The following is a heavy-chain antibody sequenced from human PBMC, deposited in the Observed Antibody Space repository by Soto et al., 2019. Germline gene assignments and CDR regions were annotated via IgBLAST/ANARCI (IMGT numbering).Heavy chain of an antibody. V-gene: IGHV3-53*01. D-gene: IGHD6-13*01. CDR3: ARDPPGIAASGAGG. Sequence: EVQLVESGGGLIQPGGSLRLSCAASGFTVSNNSMRWVRQAPGKGLEWVSLIYRGGNTHYADSVTGRFTISRDNSKNTLLRQKNSLRVEDTAVEYCARDPPGIAASGAGGWGQGTLVTVSS. J-gene: IGHJ4*02. CDR2: IYRGGNT. CDR1: GFTVSNNS.